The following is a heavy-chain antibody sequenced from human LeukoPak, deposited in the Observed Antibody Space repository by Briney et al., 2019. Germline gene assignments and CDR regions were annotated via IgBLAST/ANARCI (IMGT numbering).Heavy chain of an antibody. Sequence: ASVKVSCKVSGYTLTELSMHWERQAPGKGLEWMGGFDPEDGETIYAQKFEGRVTMTEDTSTDTAYMELSSLRSEDTAVYYCATGIPYYYGSGSYYNVMGYWGQGTLVTVSS. CDR1: GYTLTELS. J-gene: IGHJ4*02. CDR3: ATGIPYYYGSGSYYNVMGY. CDR2: FDPEDGET. D-gene: IGHD3-10*01. V-gene: IGHV1-24*01.